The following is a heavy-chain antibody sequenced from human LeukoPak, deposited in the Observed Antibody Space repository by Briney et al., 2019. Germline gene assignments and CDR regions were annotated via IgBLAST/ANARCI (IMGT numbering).Heavy chain of an antibody. D-gene: IGHD1-26*01. CDR1: GFTVSSNY. V-gene: IGHV3-66*01. CDR2: IYSGGST. J-gene: IGHJ4*02. Sequence: PGGSLRLSCAASGFTVSSNYMSWVRQAPGKGLEWVSVIYSGGSTYYADSVKGRFTISRDNSKNTLYLQMNSLRAEDTAVYYCARDPSGELYCFDYWGQGTLVTVSS. CDR3: ARDPSGELYCFDY.